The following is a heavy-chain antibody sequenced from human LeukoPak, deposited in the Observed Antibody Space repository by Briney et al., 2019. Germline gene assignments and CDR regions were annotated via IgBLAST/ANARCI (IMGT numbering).Heavy chain of an antibody. J-gene: IGHJ4*02. D-gene: IGHD1-26*01. V-gene: IGHV3-15*01. CDR1: GFTFSNAL. CDR2: FKSKTDGGTT. Sequence: GRSLRLSCAASGFTFSNALLSWVRQAPGKGLDWVGRFKSKTDGGTTDYAAHVKGRFTISRDDSKNTLYLQMNSLKIEDTAVYYCTTDRGGTYYAPQFWGQGTLVSVSS. CDR3: TTDRGGTYYAPQF.